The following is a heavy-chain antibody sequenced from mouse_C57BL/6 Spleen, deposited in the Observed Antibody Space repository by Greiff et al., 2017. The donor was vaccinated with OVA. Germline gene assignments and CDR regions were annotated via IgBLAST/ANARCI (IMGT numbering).Heavy chain of an antibody. Sequence: VQLKESGGGLVKPGGSLKLSCAASGFTFSDYGMHWVRQAPEKGLEWVAYISSGSSTIYYADTVKGRFTISRDNAKNTLFLQMTSLRSEDTAMYYCARHGGTSYYAMDYGGQGTSVTVSS. CDR2: ISSGSSTI. V-gene: IGHV5-17*01. CDR1: GFTFSDYG. CDR3: ARHGGTSYYAMDY. J-gene: IGHJ4*01. D-gene: IGHD4-1*01.